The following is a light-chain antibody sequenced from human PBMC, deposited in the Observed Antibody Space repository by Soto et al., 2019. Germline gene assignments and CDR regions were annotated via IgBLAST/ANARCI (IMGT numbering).Light chain of an antibody. CDR1: QSVSSY. V-gene: IGKV3-11*01. Sequence: EIVWTQSPATLSLSPGERATLSCRASQSVSSYLAWYQQKPGQAPRLLIYDASNRATGIPARFSGSGSGTGFTLTISSLEPEDFAVYYCQQRSNYRVTFGQGTKVDIK. CDR2: DAS. J-gene: IGKJ1*01. CDR3: QQRSNYRVT.